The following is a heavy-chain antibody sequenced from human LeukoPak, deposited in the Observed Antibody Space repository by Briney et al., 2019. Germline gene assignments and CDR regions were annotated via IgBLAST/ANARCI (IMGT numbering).Heavy chain of an antibody. V-gene: IGHV3-23*01. D-gene: IGHD4-17*01. CDR1: GFTFSSYA. CDR2: ISGSGGST. CDR3: AKALHYGDYVREKEPRDYFDY. Sequence: GGSLRLSCAASGFTFSSYAMSWVRRAPGKGLEWVSAISGSGGSTYYADSVKGRFTISRDNSKNTLYLQMNSLRAEDTAVYYCAKALHYGDYVREKEPRDYFDYWGQGTLVTVSS. J-gene: IGHJ4*02.